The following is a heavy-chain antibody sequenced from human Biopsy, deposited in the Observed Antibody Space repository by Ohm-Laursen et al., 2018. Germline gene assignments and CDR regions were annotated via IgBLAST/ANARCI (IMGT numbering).Heavy chain of an antibody. CDR3: ARHAPSYSGSYWRYFDL. Sequence: GTLSLTCPVSGGSISSYYWSWIRQPPGKGLEWIGYIYYTGSTNYNPSLKSRVTISVDTSMNHLSLRLTSGTAADTAVYYCARHAPSYSGSYWRYFDLWGRGTLVTVSS. CDR2: IYYTGST. CDR1: GGSISSYY. D-gene: IGHD1-26*01. J-gene: IGHJ2*01. V-gene: IGHV4-59*08.